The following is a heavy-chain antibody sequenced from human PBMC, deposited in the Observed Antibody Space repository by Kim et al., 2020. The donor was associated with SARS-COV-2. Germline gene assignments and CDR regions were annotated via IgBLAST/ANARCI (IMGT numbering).Heavy chain of an antibody. Sequence: GGSLRLSCVASGFTFSAYTMSWVRQGPGMGLEWVSTLSGSGESTYYADSVKGRFTISRDNTRNTVFLHMNSLRVDDTAVYYCTTVLGTSIATLFSDQWSQGTLLTVSS. CDR2: LSGSGEST. D-gene: IGHD2-21*02. CDR3: TTVLGTSIATLFSDQ. V-gene: IGHV3-23*01. CDR1: GFTFSAYT. J-gene: IGHJ4*02.